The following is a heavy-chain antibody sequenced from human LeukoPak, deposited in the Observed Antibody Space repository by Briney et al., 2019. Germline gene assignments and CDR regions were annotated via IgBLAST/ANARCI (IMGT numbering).Heavy chain of an antibody. Sequence: GGSLRLSCSASGFTLSSYAMHWVRQAPGKGLKYVSAISSNGGSTFYADSVRGRFTISRDNSKNTLFLQIGSLRAEDMAVYYCARVFYDSSAYYYDYWGQGTLVTVSS. CDR1: GFTLSSYA. CDR2: ISSNGGST. V-gene: IGHV3-64*02. J-gene: IGHJ4*02. D-gene: IGHD3-22*01. CDR3: ARVFYDSSAYYYDY.